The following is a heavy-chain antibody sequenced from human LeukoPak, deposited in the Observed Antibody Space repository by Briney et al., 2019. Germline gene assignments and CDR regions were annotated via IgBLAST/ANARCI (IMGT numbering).Heavy chain of an antibody. CDR1: GFTFSSYS. CDR3: ARVPRLGWYYDSSGNYYYMDV. CDR2: ISSSSTI. Sequence: PGGSLRLSCAASGFTFSSYSMNWVRQAPGKGLEWVSYISSSSTIYYADSVKGRFTISRDNAKNSLYLQMNSLRAEDTAVYYCARVPRLGWYYDSSGNYYYMDVWGKGTTVTVSS. D-gene: IGHD3-22*01. J-gene: IGHJ6*03. V-gene: IGHV3-48*01.